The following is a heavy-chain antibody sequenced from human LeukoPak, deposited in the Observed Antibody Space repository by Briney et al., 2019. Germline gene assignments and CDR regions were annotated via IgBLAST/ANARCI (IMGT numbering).Heavy chain of an antibody. CDR3: TIFNY. D-gene: IGHD3-3*01. CDR2: ISYDGSNK. CDR1: GFTFSSYA. Sequence: GRSLRLSCAASGFTFSSYAMHWVRQAPGKGLEWVAVISYDGSNKYYADSVKGRFTISRDNSKSTLYLQMQSLRAEDTAVYYCTIFNYWGQGTLVTVSS. J-gene: IGHJ4*02. V-gene: IGHV3-30*04.